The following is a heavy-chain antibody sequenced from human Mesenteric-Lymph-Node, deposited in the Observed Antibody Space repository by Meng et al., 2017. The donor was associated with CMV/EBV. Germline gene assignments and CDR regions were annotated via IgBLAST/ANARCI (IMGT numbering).Heavy chain of an antibody. D-gene: IGHD1-26*01. Sequence: VQLVQSGPEVKRPGASGKVSGRTSGFTFTSFGFTWVRQAPGQGLEWMGWLSAYNGNTNYAQKFQDRVTMTADKSTNTAYMELRNLRSDDTAMYYCARDWARMIVGLTAGLWGQGTLVTVSS. CDR2: LSAYNGNT. CDR1: GFTFTSFG. CDR3: ARDWARMIVGLTAGL. J-gene: IGHJ4*02. V-gene: IGHV1-18*01.